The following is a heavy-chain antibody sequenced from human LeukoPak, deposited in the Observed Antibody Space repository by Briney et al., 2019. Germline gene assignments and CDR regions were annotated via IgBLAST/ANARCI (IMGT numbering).Heavy chain of an antibody. CDR2: MNPNSGNT. D-gene: IGHD6-13*01. CDR1: GYTFTSYD. Sequence: GASVKVSCKASGYTFTSYDINWVRQATGQGLEWMGWMNPNSGNTGYAQKFQGRVTITRDTSISTAYMELSSLRSEDTAVYYCARGRIAAAALALGYWGQGTLVTVSS. J-gene: IGHJ4*02. V-gene: IGHV1-8*03. CDR3: ARGRIAAAALALGY.